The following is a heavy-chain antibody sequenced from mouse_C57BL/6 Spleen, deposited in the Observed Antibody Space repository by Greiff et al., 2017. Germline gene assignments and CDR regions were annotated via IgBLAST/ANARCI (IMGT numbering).Heavy chain of an antibody. V-gene: IGHV2-6-1*01. D-gene: IGHD3-1*01. Sequence: VKLVESGPGLVAPSPSLSITCTVSGFSLTSYGVHWVRQPPGKGLEWLVVIWSDGSTTYNSALKSRLSISKDNSKSQVFLKMNSLQTDDTAMYYCARHGSGYYAMDYWGQGTSVTVSS. CDR2: IWSDGST. CDR1: GFSLTSYG. CDR3: ARHGSGYYAMDY. J-gene: IGHJ4*01.